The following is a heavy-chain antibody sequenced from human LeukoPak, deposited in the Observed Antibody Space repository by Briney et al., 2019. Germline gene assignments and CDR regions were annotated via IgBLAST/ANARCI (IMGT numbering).Heavy chain of an antibody. V-gene: IGHV3-23*01. Sequence: GGSLRLSCAASGFTVSSYGMTWVRLAPGKGLECVSAFSATDGSAQYAESVKGRFTISRDNSKNSLYLQMNSQRDEDTAVYYCAKARIAAAGTGAFDVWGQGTMVTVSS. CDR1: GFTVSSYG. CDR2: FSATDGSA. D-gene: IGHD6-13*01. J-gene: IGHJ3*01. CDR3: AKARIAAAGTGAFDV.